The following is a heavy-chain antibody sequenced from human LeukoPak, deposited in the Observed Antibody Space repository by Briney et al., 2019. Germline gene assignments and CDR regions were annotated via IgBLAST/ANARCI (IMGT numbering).Heavy chain of an antibody. J-gene: IGHJ4*02. CDR2: INHSGST. Sequence: SETLSLTCAVYGGSFSGYYWSWIRQPPGKGLEWIGEINHSGSTNYNPSLKSRVTISVDTSKNQFSLKLSSVTAADTAVYYCARGVYTYLFDYWGQGTLVTVSS. CDR1: GGSFSGYY. CDR3: ARGVYTYLFDY. D-gene: IGHD5/OR15-5a*01. V-gene: IGHV4-34*01.